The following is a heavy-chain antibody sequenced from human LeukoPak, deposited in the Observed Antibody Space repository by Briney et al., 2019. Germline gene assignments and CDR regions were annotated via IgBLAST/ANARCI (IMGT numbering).Heavy chain of an antibody. D-gene: IGHD6-19*01. CDR1: GYTFTSYG. J-gene: IGHJ3*02. V-gene: IGHV1-18*01. Sequence: EASVKVSCKASGYTFTSYGISWVRQAPGQGLEWMGWISAYSGNTNYAQKLQGRVTVTTDTSTSTAYMELRSLRSDDTAAYYCAREGTSGWSDAFDIWGQGTMVTVSS. CDR3: AREGTSGWSDAFDI. CDR2: ISAYSGNT.